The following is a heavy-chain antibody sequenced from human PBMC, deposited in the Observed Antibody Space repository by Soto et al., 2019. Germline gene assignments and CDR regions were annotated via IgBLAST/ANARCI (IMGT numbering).Heavy chain of an antibody. CDR3: ANEIVGATAGAFDI. J-gene: IGHJ3*02. D-gene: IGHD1-26*01. CDR1: GFTFSSYS. Sequence: GGSLRLSCAASGFTFSSYSMNWVRQAPGKGLEWVSSISSSSSYIYYADSVKGRFTISRDNAKNSLYLQMNSLRAEDTAVYYCANEIVGATAGAFDIWGQGTMVTVSS. CDR2: ISSSSSYI. V-gene: IGHV3-21*04.